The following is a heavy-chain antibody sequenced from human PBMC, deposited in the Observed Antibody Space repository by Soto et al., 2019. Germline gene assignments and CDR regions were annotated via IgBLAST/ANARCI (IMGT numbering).Heavy chain of an antibody. Sequence: GESLKISCAASGFTFSSYDMHWVRQATGKGLEWVSAIGTAGDTYYPGSVKGRFTISRENAKNSLYLQMNSLRAGDTAVYYCARQIYDSSGLGFDIWGQGTMVTVSS. D-gene: IGHD3-22*01. CDR1: GFTFSSYD. CDR2: IGTAGDT. J-gene: IGHJ3*02. CDR3: ARQIYDSSGLGFDI. V-gene: IGHV3-13*01.